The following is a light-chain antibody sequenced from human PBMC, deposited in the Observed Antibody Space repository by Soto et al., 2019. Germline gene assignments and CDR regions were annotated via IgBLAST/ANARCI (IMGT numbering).Light chain of an antibody. CDR2: KAS. Sequence: DIQMTQSPSTLSASVRDRVTITCRASQTISSWLAWFQQRPGRAPKFLIYKASSLKNGVPPRFSGSGSGTEFTLTISSLQPEDFATYYCQQYDSFSATFGQGTKVDIK. CDR1: QTISSW. V-gene: IGKV1-5*03. J-gene: IGKJ1*01. CDR3: QQYDSFSAT.